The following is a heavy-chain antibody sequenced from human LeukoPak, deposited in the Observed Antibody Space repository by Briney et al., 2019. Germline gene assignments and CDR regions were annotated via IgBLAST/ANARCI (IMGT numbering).Heavy chain of an antibody. CDR3: ARGRLRDNFDY. D-gene: IGHD5-24*01. CDR2: ISSSGSSI. CDR1: GFTFSDYY. Sequence: GGSLRLSCAGSGFTFSDYYMSWIRQAPGKGLEWISYISSSGSSIYYADPVKGRFTISRDNAKNSLDLQMNGLRVEDTAVYYCARGRLRDNFDYWGQGTLVTVSS. V-gene: IGHV3-11*01. J-gene: IGHJ4*02.